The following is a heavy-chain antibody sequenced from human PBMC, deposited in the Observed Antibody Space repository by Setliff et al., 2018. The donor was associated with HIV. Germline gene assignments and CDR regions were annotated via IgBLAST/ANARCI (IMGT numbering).Heavy chain of an antibody. V-gene: IGHV3-48*01. CDR1: GFTFRSYA. J-gene: IGHJ5*02. Sequence: PGGSLRLSCAASGFTFRSYAVNWVRQAPGKGLEWVSYISSSSSTIYYADSVKGRFTISRDNAKNSLYLQMNSLKASDTAIYYCAISGSPDRRPTWGQGTLVTVSS. CDR2: ISSSSSTI. D-gene: IGHD3-10*01. CDR3: AISGSPDRRPT.